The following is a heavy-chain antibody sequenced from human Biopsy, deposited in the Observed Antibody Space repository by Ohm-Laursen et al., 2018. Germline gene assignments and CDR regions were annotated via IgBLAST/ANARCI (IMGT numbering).Heavy chain of an antibody. CDR3: AKGQDLRGGAEYFQH. V-gene: IGHV1-2*02. D-gene: IGHD2-15*01. CDR2: INPHSGTT. Sequence: ASATVSCKASGYTFTGQYLHWVRQVPGQGLEWMGWINPHSGTTKFAQDFQGRVTMTRDTSITTAYMELRRLRSDDTAVYYCAKGQDLRGGAEYFQHWGQGALVTVSS. CDR1: GYTFTGQY. J-gene: IGHJ1*01.